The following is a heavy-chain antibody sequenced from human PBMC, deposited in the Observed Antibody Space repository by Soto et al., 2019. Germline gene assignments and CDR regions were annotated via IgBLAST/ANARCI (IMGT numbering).Heavy chain of an antibody. CDR1: GYTFNSYG. Sequence: QVQVVQSGTEVKKPGASVKVSCKASGYTFNSYGISWVRQAPGQGLEWMSWISPYDDNTNYAQNLQGRVTMTTDTSTRTAYMELRSLRSDDTAVYYCARGGYYDSSGSRNYHYYGMDAWGQGTTVTVS. V-gene: IGHV1-18*01. CDR2: ISPYDDNT. J-gene: IGHJ6*02. D-gene: IGHD3-22*01. CDR3: ARGGYYDSSGSRNYHYYGMDA.